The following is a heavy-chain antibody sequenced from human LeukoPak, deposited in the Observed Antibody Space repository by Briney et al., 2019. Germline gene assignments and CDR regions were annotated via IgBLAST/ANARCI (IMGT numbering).Heavy chain of an antibody. V-gene: IGHV1-46*01. J-gene: IGHJ3*02. CDR2: INPSGGST. CDR3: ARDAPPDYGDFHAFDI. CDR1: GYTFTSYY. D-gene: IGHD4-17*01. Sequence: ASVKVSCKASGYTFTSYYMHWVRQAPGQGLEWMGIINPSGGSTSYAQKFQGRVTMTRDTSTSTVYMELSSLRSEDTAAYYCARDAPPDYGDFHAFDIWGQGTMVTVSS.